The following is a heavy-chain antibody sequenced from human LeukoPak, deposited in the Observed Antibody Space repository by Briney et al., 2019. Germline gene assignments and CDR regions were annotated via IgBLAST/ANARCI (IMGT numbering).Heavy chain of an antibody. CDR1: GYTFTSYA. Sequence: ASLKVSCKASGYTFTSYAMHWVRDAPGQRLEWMGWINTNTGTPTYAQRFTGRFVFSLDTSVSTAYLQISSLKAEDTAVYYCARVLLGWFGENWFDPWGQGTLVTVSS. CDR3: ARVLLGWFGENWFDP. J-gene: IGHJ5*02. V-gene: IGHV7-4-1*02. CDR2: INTNTGTP. D-gene: IGHD3-10*01.